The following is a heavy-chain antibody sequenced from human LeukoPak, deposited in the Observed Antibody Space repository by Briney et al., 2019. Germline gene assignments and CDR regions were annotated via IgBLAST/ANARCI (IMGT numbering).Heavy chain of an antibody. J-gene: IGHJ4*02. CDR3: AKGGIRYDSSGPTFDY. D-gene: IGHD3-22*01. CDR2: ISWNSGSI. V-gene: IGHV3-9*01. CDR1: GFTFDDYA. Sequence: GGSLRLSCAAAGFTFDDYAMPWVRPAPGKGLGWVSGISWNSGSIGYADSVKGRFTISRDNAKNSLYLQMNSLRAEDTALYYCAKGGIRYDSSGPTFDYWGQGTLVTVSS.